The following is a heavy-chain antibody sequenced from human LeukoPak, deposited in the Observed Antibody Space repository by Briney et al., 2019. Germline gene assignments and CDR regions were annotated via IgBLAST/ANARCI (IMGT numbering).Heavy chain of an antibody. CDR1: GFTFSSYA. V-gene: IGHV3-30*02. J-gene: IGHJ4*02. D-gene: IGHD5-24*01. CDR2: LRNDGSNK. CDR3: AKRDDYSHHSLEK. Sequence: GGSLRLSCAASGFTFSSYAMHWVRQAPGKGLEWVAALRNDGSNKYYADSVKGRFTISRDNSRNTLYLQVNSLRVEDTAVYYCAKRDDYSHHSLEKWGQGTLVTVSS.